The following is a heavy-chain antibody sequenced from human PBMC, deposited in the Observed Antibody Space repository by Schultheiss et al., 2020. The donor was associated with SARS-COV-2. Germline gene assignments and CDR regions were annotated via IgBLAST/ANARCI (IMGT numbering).Heavy chain of an antibody. Sequence: GGSLRLSCAASGFTVSSNYMSWVRQAPVKGLEWVSVIYSGGSTYYADSVKGRFTISRDNSKNTLYLQMNSLRAEDTAVYYCARALYSQYNMDVWGQGTTVTVSS. V-gene: IGHV3-53*01. CDR1: GFTVSSNY. J-gene: IGHJ6*02. CDR2: IYSGGST. CDR3: ARALYSQYNMDV. D-gene: IGHD2-21*01.